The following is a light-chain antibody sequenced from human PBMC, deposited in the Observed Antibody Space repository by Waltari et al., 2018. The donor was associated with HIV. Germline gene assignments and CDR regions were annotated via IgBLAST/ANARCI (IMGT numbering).Light chain of an antibody. V-gene: IGKV1-NL1*01. CDR1: QPISNS. CDR2: GTS. CDR3: QQYYSIPNT. Sequence: DVHMTQSPSSLSASVVDRVTITCRASQPISNSLAWYQQKPGKAPKPLVYGTSRLESGVPSRFSGSGSGTDYTLTISSLQPEDFASYYCQQYYSIPNTFGQGTKLEIK. J-gene: IGKJ2*01.